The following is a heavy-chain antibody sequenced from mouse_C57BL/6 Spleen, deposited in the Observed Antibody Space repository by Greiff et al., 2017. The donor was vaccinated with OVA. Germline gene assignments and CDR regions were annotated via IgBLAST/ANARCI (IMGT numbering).Heavy chain of an antibody. V-gene: IGHV3-6*01. Sequence: EVKLEESGPGLVKPSQSLSLTCSVTGYSITSGYYWNWIRQFPGNKLEWMGYISYDGSNNYNPSLKNRISITRDTSKNQFFLKLNSVTTEDTATYYCAREDYGSSSYFDYWGQGTTLTVSS. J-gene: IGHJ2*01. CDR1: GYSITSGYY. D-gene: IGHD1-1*01. CDR3: AREDYGSSSYFDY. CDR2: ISYDGSN.